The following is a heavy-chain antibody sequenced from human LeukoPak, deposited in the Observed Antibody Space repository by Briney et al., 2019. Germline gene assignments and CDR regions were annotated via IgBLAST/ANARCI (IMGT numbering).Heavy chain of an antibody. CDR1: GYSFTYYY. Sequence: ASVKVSCKASGYSFTYYYMQWVRQAPGQGLEWMGTINPSGGSTSYAQKFQGRVTMTRDTSTSTVYMELSSLRSEDTAVYYCATGRWLQLGYYYYYMDVWGKGTTVTVSS. D-gene: IGHD5-24*01. V-gene: IGHV1-46*01. J-gene: IGHJ6*03. CDR2: INPSGGST. CDR3: ATGRWLQLGYYYYYMDV.